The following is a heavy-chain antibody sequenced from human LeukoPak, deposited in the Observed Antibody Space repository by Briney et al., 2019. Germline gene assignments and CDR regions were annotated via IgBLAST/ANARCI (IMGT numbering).Heavy chain of an antibody. CDR1: GFTVNSNY. V-gene: IGHV3-53*01. J-gene: IGHJ4*02. CDR3: ARLTPAAGRLYFVD. D-gene: IGHD6-13*01. CDR2: LYNTGNT. Sequence: GGSLRLSCAASGFTVNSNYLSWVRQAPGKGLEWVSTLYNTGNTYYADSVKGRFSISRDNSKNTLFLQINSLRAEDTAVYYCARLTPAAGRLYFVDWGPGTLVTVSS.